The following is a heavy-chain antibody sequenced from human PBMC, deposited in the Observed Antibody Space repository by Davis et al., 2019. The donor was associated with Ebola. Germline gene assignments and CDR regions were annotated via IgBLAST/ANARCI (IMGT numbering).Heavy chain of an antibody. Sequence: PGGSLRLSCTVSGGSISSYYWSWIRQPPGKGLEWIGYIYYSGSTNYNPSLKSRVTISVDTSKNQFSLKLSSVTAADTAVYYCARLTSSYYDFWSGYLDIWGQGTMVTVSS. CDR2: IYYSGST. CDR3: ARLTSSYYDFWSGYLDI. D-gene: IGHD3-3*01. CDR1: GGSISSYY. J-gene: IGHJ3*02. V-gene: IGHV4-59*08.